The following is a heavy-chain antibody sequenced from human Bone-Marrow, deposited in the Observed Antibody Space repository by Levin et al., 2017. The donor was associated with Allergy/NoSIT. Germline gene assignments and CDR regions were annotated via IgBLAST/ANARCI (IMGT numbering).Heavy chain of an antibody. Sequence: PGGSLRLSCATSGFRFSDYYMSWIRQAPGKGLEWVSYISNSASTIYYAESVKGRFTISRDNGKNSLSLQMNNLRVEDTALYYCARGREYCTSSSCYLSHWGQGTLGTVSS. CDR2: ISNSASTI. CDR3: ARGREYCTSSSCYLSH. J-gene: IGHJ4*02. D-gene: IGHD2-2*01. V-gene: IGHV3-11*01. CDR1: GFRFSDYY.